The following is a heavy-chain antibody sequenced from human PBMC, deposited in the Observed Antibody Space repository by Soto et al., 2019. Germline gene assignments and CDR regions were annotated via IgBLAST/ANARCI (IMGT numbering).Heavy chain of an antibody. Sequence: EVQQVESGGGLVQPGGSLKLSCAASGFTFSGSAVHWVRQASGKGLEWVGRIRSKANSYATAYAASVKGRFTISRDDSKNTAYLQMNSLRTEDTAVYYCSRHVAAAGTGYYMDVWGKGTTVTVSS. CDR2: IRSKANSYAT. J-gene: IGHJ6*03. CDR1: GFTFSGSA. V-gene: IGHV3-73*01. D-gene: IGHD6-13*01. CDR3: SRHVAAAGTGYYMDV.